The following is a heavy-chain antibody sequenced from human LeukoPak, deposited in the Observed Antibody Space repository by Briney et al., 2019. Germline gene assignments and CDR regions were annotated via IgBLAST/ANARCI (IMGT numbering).Heavy chain of an antibody. CDR1: GFTFSTCA. CDR2: VSYDGSDK. Sequence: GGSLRLSCAASGFTFSTCAMHWVRQAPGKGLEWVAVVSYDGSDKYYADSVKGRFTISRDNAKNSLYLQMNSLRAEDTAVYYCARDEQWLAYDYWGQGTLVTVSS. J-gene: IGHJ4*02. D-gene: IGHD6-19*01. CDR3: ARDEQWLAYDY. V-gene: IGHV3-30-3*01.